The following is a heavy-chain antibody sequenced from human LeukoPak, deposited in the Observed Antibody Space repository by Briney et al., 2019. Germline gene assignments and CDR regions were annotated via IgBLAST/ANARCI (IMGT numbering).Heavy chain of an antibody. CDR3: ASQGAAIQLWSFYDY. J-gene: IGHJ4*02. Sequence: GGSLRLSCAASGXTFSSYGVHWVRQAPGKGLEWVAVISYDGSNKYYADSVKGRFTISRDNSKNTLYLQMNSLRAEDTAVYYCASQGAAIQLWSFYDYRGQGTLVTVSS. V-gene: IGHV3-30*03. CDR1: GXTFSSYG. CDR2: ISYDGSNK. D-gene: IGHD5-18*01.